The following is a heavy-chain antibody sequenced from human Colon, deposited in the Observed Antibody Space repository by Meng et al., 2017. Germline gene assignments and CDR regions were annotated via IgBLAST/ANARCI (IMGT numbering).Heavy chain of an antibody. Sequence: VQRVRSGGGVVQPGRPLRLSCLPSGISFSSSGMHWVRQAPGKGLEWVAMIWSDGSNKYYADSVKGRFTISRDNSKNTLYLQMDSLTAEDTAVYYCARDRGVRDLDHWGQGTLVTVSS. CDR2: IWSDGSNK. CDR1: GISFSSSG. D-gene: IGHD3-10*01. V-gene: IGHV3-33*01. J-gene: IGHJ4*02. CDR3: ARDRGVRDLDH.